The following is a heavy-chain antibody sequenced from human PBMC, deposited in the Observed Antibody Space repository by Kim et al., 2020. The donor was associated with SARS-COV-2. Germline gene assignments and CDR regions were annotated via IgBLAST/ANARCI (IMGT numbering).Heavy chain of an antibody. CDR1: GFTVSSNY. CDR3: ASSSAPDSSSWQIYYYYNMDV. V-gene: IGHV3-53*01. D-gene: IGHD6-13*01. CDR2: IYSGGST. J-gene: IGHJ6*02. Sequence: GGSLRLSCPASGFTVSSNYMSWVRQAPGKGLEWVSVIYSGGSTYYADSVKGRFTISRDNSKNTLYLQMNSLRAEDTAVYYCASSSAPDSSSWQIYYYYNMDVWGQGTTVTVSS.